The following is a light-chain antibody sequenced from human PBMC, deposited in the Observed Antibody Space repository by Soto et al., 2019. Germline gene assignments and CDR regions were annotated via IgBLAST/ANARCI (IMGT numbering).Light chain of an antibody. Sequence: EIVLTQSPSTLPVAPGERATLSCSTSQHVNSNLALDQQKPGQAPPLLIYGALPRVMGIPVRFSCSESGTVFTLTISSLKPEDFAVYYCQHYNSSAPEVTFGQGTKVDIK. CDR2: GAL. V-gene: IGKV3D-15*01. J-gene: IGKJ1*01. CDR3: QHYNSSAPEVT. CDR1: QHVNSN.